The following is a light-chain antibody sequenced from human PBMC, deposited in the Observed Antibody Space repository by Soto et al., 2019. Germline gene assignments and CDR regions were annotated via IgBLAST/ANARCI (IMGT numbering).Light chain of an antibody. J-gene: IGLJ2*01. V-gene: IGLV1-40*01. Sequence: QSVLTQPPSVSGTPGQRVTISCTGSSSNIGAGYDVHWYQQLPGTAPKLLIYGNSNRPSGVPDRFSCSKSGTSASLAITGLQAEDEADYYCQSYDSSLNVVFGGGTKVTVL. CDR2: GNS. CDR3: QSYDSSLNVV. CDR1: SSNIGAGYD.